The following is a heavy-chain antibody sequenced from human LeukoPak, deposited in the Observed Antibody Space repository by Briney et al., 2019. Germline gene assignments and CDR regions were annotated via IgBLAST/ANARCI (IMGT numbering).Heavy chain of an antibody. J-gene: IGHJ4*02. Sequence: PGGSLRLSCAASGFTFSSYSMNWARQAPGKGLEWVSYISYSSSTIYYADSVKGRFTISRDNAKNSLYLQMDSLRAEDTAVDYCARDRLHYGEYEKTFDYWGQGTLVTVSS. CDR3: ARDRLHYGEYEKTFDY. CDR2: ISYSSSTI. CDR1: GFTFSSYS. V-gene: IGHV3-48*01. D-gene: IGHD4-17*01.